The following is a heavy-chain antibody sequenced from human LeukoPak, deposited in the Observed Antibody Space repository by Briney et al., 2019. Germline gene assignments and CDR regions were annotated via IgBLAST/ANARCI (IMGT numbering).Heavy chain of an antibody. CDR2: ISRGGAYT. J-gene: IGHJ3*02. V-gene: IGHV3-23*01. CDR1: GFTFGTYD. Sequence: GGSLRLSCAASGFTFGTYDMYWIRQAPGKGLECVSSISRGGAYTYYADSVKGRFTISRDDSRNTLYLQMNSLRAEDTAVYYCAKVVSYSSSGAFDIWGQGTMVTVSS. CDR3: AKVVSYSSSGAFDI. D-gene: IGHD6-6*01.